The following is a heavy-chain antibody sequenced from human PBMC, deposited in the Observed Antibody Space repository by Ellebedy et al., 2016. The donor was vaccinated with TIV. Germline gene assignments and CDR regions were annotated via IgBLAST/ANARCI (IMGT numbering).Heavy chain of an antibody. V-gene: IGHV3-23*01. Sequence: GESLKISCEASGFTFSNYAMSWVRQAPGKGLAWVSAINGRGDITSHADSVKGRFTTSRDNSRSTLYLQIYSLRAEDTAVYYCAKEGGSRTYYGDYWGQGILVTVSS. CDR3: AKEGGSRTYYGDY. J-gene: IGHJ4*02. D-gene: IGHD1-26*01. CDR1: GFTFSNYA. CDR2: INGRGDIT.